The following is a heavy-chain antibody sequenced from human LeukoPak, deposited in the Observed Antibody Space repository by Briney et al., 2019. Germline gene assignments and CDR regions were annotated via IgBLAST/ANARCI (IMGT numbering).Heavy chain of an antibody. CDR1: GFIFSSYW. D-gene: IGHD1-20*01. Sequence: GGSLRLSCAASGFIFSSYWMHWVRQAPGKGLVWVSSISSSSSYIYYADSVKGRFTISRDNAKNSLYLQMNSLRAEDTAVYYCARELSVTIDYWGQGTLVTVSS. J-gene: IGHJ4*02. CDR3: ARELSVTIDY. CDR2: ISSSSSYI. V-gene: IGHV3-21*01.